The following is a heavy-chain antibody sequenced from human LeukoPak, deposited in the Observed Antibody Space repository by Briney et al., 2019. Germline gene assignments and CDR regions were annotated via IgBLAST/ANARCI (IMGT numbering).Heavy chain of an antibody. Sequence: PSETLSLTCTVSGGSISSYYWSWIRQPPGKGLEWIGYIYYSGSTNYNPSLKSRVTISVDTSKNQFSLKLSSVTAADTAVYYCARHTGGLDRPLLWFGSPRNRYGMDVWGQGTTVTVSS. J-gene: IGHJ6*02. CDR2: IYYSGST. CDR3: ARHTGGLDRPLLWFGSPRNRYGMDV. V-gene: IGHV4-59*08. CDR1: GGSISSYY. D-gene: IGHD3-10*01.